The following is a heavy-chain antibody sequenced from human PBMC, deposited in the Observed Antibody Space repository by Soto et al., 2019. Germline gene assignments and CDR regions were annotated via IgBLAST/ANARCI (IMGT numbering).Heavy chain of an antibody. CDR1: GGTFSSYT. Sequence: QVQLVQSGAEVKKPGSSVKVSCKASGGTFSSYTISWVRQAPGQGLEWMGRIIPILGIANNEQKFQGRVTITANKGTTTAYMGQSRLRSEDTAVYYCASTYYDDVWWGYRYTGPHTFFDDWGQGTLDTASS. CDR3: ASTYYDDVWWGYRYTGPHTFFDD. V-gene: IGHV1-69*02. CDR2: IIPILGIA. J-gene: IGHJ4*02. D-gene: IGHD3-16*02.